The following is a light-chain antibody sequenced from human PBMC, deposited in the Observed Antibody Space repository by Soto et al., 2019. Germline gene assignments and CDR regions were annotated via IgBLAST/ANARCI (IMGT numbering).Light chain of an antibody. V-gene: IGKV2-28*01. CDR2: LGS. J-gene: IGKJ2*01. CDR3: MQALQTPRT. CDR1: PSLLHTNGYNY. Sequence: DIVLTQSPLSLTVTPGESASISCWSSPSLLHTNGYNYFDWYLQKPGQAPQLLIYLGSNRASGVPDRFSGRGSGTDFTLRISRVEADDVGVYYCMQALQTPRTFGQGTKLEIK.